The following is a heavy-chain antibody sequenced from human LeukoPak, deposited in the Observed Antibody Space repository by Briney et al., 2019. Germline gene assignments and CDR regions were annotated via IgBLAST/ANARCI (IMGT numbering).Heavy chain of an antibody. J-gene: IGHJ4*02. CDR1: GGSISSGSYY. CDR2: IYTSGST. V-gene: IGHV4-61*02. D-gene: IGHD3-10*01. Sequence: SQTLSLTCTVSGGSISSGSYYWSWIRQPAGKGLEWIGRIYTSGSTNYNPSLKSRVTISVDTSKNQFSLKLSSVTAADTAVSYCARDQPETLYGSGSYSFDYRGQGTPVTVSS. CDR3: ARDQPETLYGSGSYSFDY.